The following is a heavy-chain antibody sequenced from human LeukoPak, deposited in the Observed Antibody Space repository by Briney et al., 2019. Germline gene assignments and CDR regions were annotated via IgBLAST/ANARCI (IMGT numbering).Heavy chain of an antibody. D-gene: IGHD3-22*01. CDR3: ARTYYYDSSETYNWFDP. CDR1: GGSFSGYY. V-gene: IGHV4-34*01. Sequence: SETLSLTCAVYGGSFSGYYWSWIRQPPGKGLEWSGEINHSGSTNYNPSLKSRVTISVDTSKNQFSLKLSSVTAADTAVYYCARTYYYDSSETYNWFDPWGQGTLVTVSS. CDR2: INHSGST. J-gene: IGHJ5*02.